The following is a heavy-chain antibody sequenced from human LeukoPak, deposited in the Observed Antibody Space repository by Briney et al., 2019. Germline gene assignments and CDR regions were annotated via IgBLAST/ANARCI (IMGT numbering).Heavy chain of an antibody. CDR3: ARGRRGTCPDAFDI. J-gene: IGHJ3*02. V-gene: IGHV4-34*01. CDR2: INHSGST. Sequence: SETLPLTCAVYGGSFSGYYWSWIRQPPGKGLEWIGEINHSGSTNYNPSLKSRVTISVDTSKNQFSLKLSSVTAADTAVYYCARGRRGTCPDAFDIWGQGTMVTVSS. CDR1: GGSFSGYY. D-gene: IGHD3-16*01.